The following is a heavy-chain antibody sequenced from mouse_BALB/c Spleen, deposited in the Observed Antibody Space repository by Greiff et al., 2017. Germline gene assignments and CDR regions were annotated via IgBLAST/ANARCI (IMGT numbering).Heavy chain of an antibody. CDR2: ISSGGSYT. D-gene: IGHD2-3*01. V-gene: IGHV5-9-4*01. Sequence: EVQLVESGGGLVKPGGSLKLSCAASGFTFSSYAMSWVRQSPEKRLEWVAEISSGGSYTYYPDTVTGRFTISRDNAKNTLYLEMSSLRSEDTAMYYCARGRYDGYNWFAYWGQGTLVTVSA. CDR3: ARGRYDGYNWFAY. J-gene: IGHJ3*01. CDR1: GFTFSSYA.